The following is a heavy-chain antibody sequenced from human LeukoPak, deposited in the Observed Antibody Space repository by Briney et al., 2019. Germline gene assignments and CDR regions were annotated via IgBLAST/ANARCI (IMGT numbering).Heavy chain of an antibody. CDR1: GFTFSSYS. D-gene: IGHD2-15*01. V-gene: IGHV4-34*01. CDR3: ARWWGFDP. CDR2: INHSGST. Sequence: PGGSLRLSCAASGFTFSSYSMNWIRQPPGKGLEWIGEINHSGSTNYNPSLKSRVTISVDTSNKQFSLKLTSVTAADTAVYYCARWWGFDPWGQGTLVTVSS. J-gene: IGHJ5*02.